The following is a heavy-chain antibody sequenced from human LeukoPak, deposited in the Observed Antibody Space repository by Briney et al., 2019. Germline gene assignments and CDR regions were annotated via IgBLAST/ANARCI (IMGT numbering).Heavy chain of an antibody. CDR2: SKYDGSTK. V-gene: IGHV3-74*01. CDR1: GFSLSGSW. CDR3: ARSDYFHN. J-gene: IGHJ3*01. Sequence: GGSLRLSCEASGFSLSGSWMHWVRQAPGKGLMWVSQSKYDGSTKSYAASVRGRFTISRDNAKNTLYLHMDSLRAEDTAVYYCARSDYFHNWGQGTVVVVSA. D-gene: IGHD3-10*01.